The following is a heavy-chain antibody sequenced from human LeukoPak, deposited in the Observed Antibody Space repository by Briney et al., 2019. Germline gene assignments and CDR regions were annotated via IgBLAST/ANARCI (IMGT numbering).Heavy chain of an antibody. J-gene: IGHJ2*01. Sequence: ASVKVSCKASGYTFTGYYMHWVRQAPGQGLEWMGRINPNSGGTNYAQKFQGRVTMTRDTSISTAYMELSRLRSDDTAVYYCASRSLKGKEGQRITMVRGVIGWYFDLWGRGTLVTVSS. CDR3: ASRSLKGKEGQRITMVRGVIGWYFDL. V-gene: IGHV1-2*06. CDR1: GYTFTGYY. D-gene: IGHD3-10*01. CDR2: INPNSGGT.